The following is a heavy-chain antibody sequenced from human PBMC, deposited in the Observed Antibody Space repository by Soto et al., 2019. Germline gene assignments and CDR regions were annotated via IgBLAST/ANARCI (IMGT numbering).Heavy chain of an antibody. CDR2: ISSSSSYI. V-gene: IGHV3-21*01. CDR1: GFTFSNYS. Sequence: EVQLVESGGGLVKPGGSLRLSCAASGFTFSNYSMNWVRQAPGKGLEWVSCISSSSSYIYYADSVKSRFTISRDNAKNSLYLQMNSRRAEDPAVYYCARGVATIHDWYFDLWGRGTLVTVSS. J-gene: IGHJ2*01. CDR3: ARGVATIHDWYFDL. D-gene: IGHD5-12*01.